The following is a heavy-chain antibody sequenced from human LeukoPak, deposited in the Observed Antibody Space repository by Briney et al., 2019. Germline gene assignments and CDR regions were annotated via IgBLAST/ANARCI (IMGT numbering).Heavy chain of an antibody. V-gene: IGHV4-59*08. D-gene: IGHD2-15*01. Sequence: SETLSLTCTVSGGSISSYYWSWIRQTPGKGLEGIGYIYYRGSTNYNPPLKSRVTISVDTSKNQFSLKLSSVTAADTAVYYCARYCSGGSCAPEAFDIWGQGTMVTVPS. CDR3: ARYCSGGSCAPEAFDI. CDR2: IYYRGST. J-gene: IGHJ3*02. CDR1: GGSISSYY.